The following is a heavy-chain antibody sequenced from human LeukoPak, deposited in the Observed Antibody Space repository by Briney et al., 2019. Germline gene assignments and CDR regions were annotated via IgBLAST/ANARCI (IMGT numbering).Heavy chain of an antibody. J-gene: IGHJ4*02. CDR3: ARDPGQQWFDFFDY. CDR2: INSDGSST. D-gene: IGHD6-19*01. Sequence: GGSLRLSCAASGFTFSSYWMHWVRQAPGKGLVWFSRINSDGSSTSYADSVKGRFTISRDNAKDTLYLQMSRLRAEDTAVYYCARDPGQQWFDFFDYWGQGTLVTVSS. CDR1: GFTFSSYW. V-gene: IGHV3-74*01.